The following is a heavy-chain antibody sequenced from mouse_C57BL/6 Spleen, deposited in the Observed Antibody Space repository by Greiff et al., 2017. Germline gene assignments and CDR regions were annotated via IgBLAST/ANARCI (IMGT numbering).Heavy chain of an antibody. V-gene: IGHV1-19*01. CDR2: INPYTGGT. CDR1: GYTFTDYY. CDR3: AGGNGSRW. D-gene: IGHD1-1*01. J-gene: IGHJ2*01. Sequence: EVQLQQSGPVLVKPGASVKMSCKASGYTFTDYYMNWVKQSHGKSLEWIGGINPYTGGTSYNQKFKGKVTWTVDKSSSTAYMELNSLTSEDSAVYYCAGGNGSRWWGQGTTLTVSS.